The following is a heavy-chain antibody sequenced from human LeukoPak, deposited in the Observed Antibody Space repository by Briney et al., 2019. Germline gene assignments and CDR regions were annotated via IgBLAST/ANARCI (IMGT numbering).Heavy chain of an antibody. D-gene: IGHD3-3*01. Sequence: SETLSLTSAIYRGSSSGYYWSCIRKPPGKGLESIGEINHSGSTDYNPSLKSRVTISVDTSKNQFSLKLRSVTAAATAVYYCARERRFFWSTTFDYWGQGILVTVSS. V-gene: IGHV4-34*01. J-gene: IGHJ4*02. CDR2: INHSGST. CDR1: RGSSSGYY. CDR3: ARERRFFWSTTFDY.